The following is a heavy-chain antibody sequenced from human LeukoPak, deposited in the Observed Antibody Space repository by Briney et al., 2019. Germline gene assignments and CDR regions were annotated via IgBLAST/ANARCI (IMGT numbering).Heavy chain of an antibody. CDR2: ISGSGYAI. J-gene: IGHJ4*02. V-gene: IGHV3-11*01. D-gene: IGHD1-26*01. Sequence: GGSLRLSCTASGFTFSDFNMSWIRQAPGKGLEWVSHISGSGYAIHHPGSVKGRFTISRDNAKNSLYLQMNSLGVEDSAVYYCARLSGTYSRGGDHWGQGTLVTVSS. CDR1: GFTFSDFN. CDR3: ARLSGTYSRGGDH.